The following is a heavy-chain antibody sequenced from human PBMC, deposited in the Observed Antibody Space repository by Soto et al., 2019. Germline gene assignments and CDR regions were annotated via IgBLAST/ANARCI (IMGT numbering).Heavy chain of an antibody. CDR3: ARSGLI. V-gene: IGHV3-30-3*01. CDR1: GFTFSSYS. J-gene: IGHJ4*02. Sequence: PGGSLRLSCAASGFTFSSYSMHWVRQAPGKGLEWVAVISYDGSNKYYADSVKGRFTISRDNSKNTLYLQMNSLRAEDTAVYYCARSGLIWSQGTLVTVSS. D-gene: IGHD3-16*01. CDR2: ISYDGSNK.